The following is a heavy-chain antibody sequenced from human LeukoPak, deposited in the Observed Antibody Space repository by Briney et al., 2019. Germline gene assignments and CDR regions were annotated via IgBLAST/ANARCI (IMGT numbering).Heavy chain of an antibody. CDR3: ATEGIEGATGEYFDY. CDR2: MNPNSGNT. CDR1: GYTFTSYD. Sequence: ASVKVSCKASGYTFTSYDINWVRQATGQGLEWMGWMNPNSGNTGYAQKFQGRVTITRNTSISTAYMELSSLRSEDTAVYYCATEGIEGATGEYFDYWGQGTLVTVSS. V-gene: IGHV1-8*03. J-gene: IGHJ4*02. D-gene: IGHD1-26*01.